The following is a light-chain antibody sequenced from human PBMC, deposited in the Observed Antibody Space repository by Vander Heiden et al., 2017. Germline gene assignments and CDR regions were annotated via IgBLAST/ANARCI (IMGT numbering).Light chain of an antibody. CDR3: QKDDSLPLT. CDR2: AAS. V-gene: IGKV1-27*01. J-gene: IGKJ1*01. CDR1: QHITNF. Sequence: SPSSLSASVGDRVTITCRSSQHITNFLAWYQQKPGKVPKLLIYAASTLESGVPSRFSGSGSGTDFTLTISSLQPEDVATYYCQKDDSLPLTFGQGTKVEIK.